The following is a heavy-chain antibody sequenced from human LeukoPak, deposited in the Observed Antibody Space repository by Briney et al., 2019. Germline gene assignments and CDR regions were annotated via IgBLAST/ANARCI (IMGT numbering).Heavy chain of an antibody. J-gene: IGHJ4*02. CDR3: ARQAAGFDFDY. V-gene: IGHV4-39*01. Sequence: PSETLSLTCTLSGGSISTSSYYWGWIRQPPGKGLEWIGSIYYSGSTYYNPSLKSRVTISVDTSKNQFSLKLSSVTAADTAVYYCARQAAGFDFDYWGQGTLVTVSS. D-gene: IGHD6-13*01. CDR2: IYYSGST. CDR1: GGSISTSSYY.